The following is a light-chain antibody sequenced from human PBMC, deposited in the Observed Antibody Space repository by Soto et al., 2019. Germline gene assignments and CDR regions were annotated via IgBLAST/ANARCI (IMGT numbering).Light chain of an antibody. CDR3: NSYTISSTWV. Sequence: QSVLTQPASVSGSPGQSITISCTGTNSDVGSYNYVSWFQQHPGKAPKLMIYEVNNRPSGISNRFSGSKSGNTASLTISGLQAEDEADYYCNSYTISSTWVFGGGTKLTVL. V-gene: IGLV2-14*01. CDR2: EVN. CDR1: NSDVGSYNY. J-gene: IGLJ3*02.